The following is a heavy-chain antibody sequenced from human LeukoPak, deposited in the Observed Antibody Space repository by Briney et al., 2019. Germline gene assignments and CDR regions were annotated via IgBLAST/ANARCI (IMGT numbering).Heavy chain of an antibody. CDR1: GITLSNYG. Sequence: GGSLRLSCAVSGITLSNYGMSWVRQAPGKGLEWVAGISDSGGRTKYADSVKGRFTISRDNPKNTLYLQMNSLRLEDTAVYFCAKRGVVIRVILVGFHKEANYFDSWGQGVLVTVSS. V-gene: IGHV3-23*01. CDR3: AKRGVVIRVILVGFHKEANYFDS. CDR2: ISDSGGRT. J-gene: IGHJ4*02. D-gene: IGHD3-22*01.